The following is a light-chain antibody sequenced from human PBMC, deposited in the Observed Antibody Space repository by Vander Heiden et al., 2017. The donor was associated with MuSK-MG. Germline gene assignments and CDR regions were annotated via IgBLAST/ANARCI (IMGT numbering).Light chain of an antibody. CDR3: SSYTSSSTGV. CDR2: DVS. CDR1: SSDVGGYNY. V-gene: IGLV2-14*04. Sequence: TGTSSDVGGYNYVSWYQQHPGKAPKLMVYDVSNRPSGVSNRFSGSKSGNTASLTISGLQAEDEADYYCSSYTSSSTGVFGGGTKLTVL. J-gene: IGLJ2*01.